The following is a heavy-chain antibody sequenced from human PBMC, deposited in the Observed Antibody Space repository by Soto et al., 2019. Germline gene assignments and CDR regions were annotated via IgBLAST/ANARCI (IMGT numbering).Heavy chain of an antibody. Sequence: SRTLSLSCAISLGSVSINSAASNLIRQCPSRGSEWRERTSSRSKWYNDYGVSVKSRIIINADTSKNHFYLQLNSVTPYDTAVYYCARGLGGLDHWGQGTLVTVSS. D-gene: IGHD3-16*01. V-gene: IGHV6-1*01. CDR1: LGSVSINSAA. CDR2: TSSRSKWYN. J-gene: IGHJ5*02. CDR3: ARGLGGLDH.